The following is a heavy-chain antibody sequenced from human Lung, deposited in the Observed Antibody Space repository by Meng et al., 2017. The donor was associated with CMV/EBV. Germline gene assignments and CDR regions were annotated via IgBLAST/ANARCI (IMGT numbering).Heavy chain of an antibody. J-gene: IGHJ5*02. Sequence: ASXXVSXKASGYTFTSYGINWVRQAPGQGLEWMAWISTYNGNTYYAQKFQGRVTLTTDTSTSAAYMELRSLRSDDTAVYYCARDWRLMNAQPNWFDPWAQGTXVTVSS. CDR1: GYTFTSYG. CDR2: ISTYNGNT. D-gene: IGHD3-3*01. V-gene: IGHV1-18*01. CDR3: ARDWRLMNAQPNWFDP.